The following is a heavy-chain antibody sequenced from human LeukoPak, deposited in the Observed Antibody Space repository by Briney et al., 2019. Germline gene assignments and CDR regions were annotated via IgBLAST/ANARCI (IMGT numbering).Heavy chain of an antibody. Sequence: SETLSLTCTVSGVSINSGGYYWSWIRQHPGKGLEWIGYIYYSGSTYYNPSLKSRVTISVDTSKNQFSLKLSSVTAADTAVYYCARAEIDCYGMDVWGQGTTVTVSS. V-gene: IGHV4-31*03. CDR3: ARAEIDCYGMDV. J-gene: IGHJ6*02. CDR2: IYYSGST. CDR1: GVSINSGGYY.